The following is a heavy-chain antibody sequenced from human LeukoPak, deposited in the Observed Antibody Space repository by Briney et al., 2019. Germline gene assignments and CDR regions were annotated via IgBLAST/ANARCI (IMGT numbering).Heavy chain of an antibody. V-gene: IGHV3-30-3*01. CDR1: GFTFSSYA. CDR3: AKDIYGDYEYYLDY. Sequence: GGSLRLSCAASGFTFSSYAMHWVRQAPGKGLEWVAVTSKDGSNNYYADSVKGRFTISRDNSKNTVDLQMNSLRAEDTAVYYCAKDIYGDYEYYLDYWGQGTLVTVSS. J-gene: IGHJ4*02. CDR2: TSKDGSNN. D-gene: IGHD4-17*01.